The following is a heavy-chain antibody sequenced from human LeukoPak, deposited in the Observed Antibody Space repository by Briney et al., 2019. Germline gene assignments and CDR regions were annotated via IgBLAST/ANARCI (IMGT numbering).Heavy chain of an antibody. D-gene: IGHD3-16*01. Sequence: PGGSLRLSCAASGFTFSSYGMHWVRQAPGKGLEWVAVISYDGSNKYYADSVKGRFTISRDNSKNTLYLQMNSLRAEDTAVYYCAKDHRDFGGSYYYYGMDVWGQGTTVTVSS. CDR1: GFTFSSYG. CDR2: ISYDGSNK. J-gene: IGHJ6*02. CDR3: AKDHRDFGGSYYYYGMDV. V-gene: IGHV3-30*18.